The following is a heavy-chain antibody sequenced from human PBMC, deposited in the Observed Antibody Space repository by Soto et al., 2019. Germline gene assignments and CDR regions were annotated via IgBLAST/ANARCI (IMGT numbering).Heavy chain of an antibody. J-gene: IGHJ4*02. CDR3: ARVRARAPTLAAAGPFDY. CDR1: GFTFSTYS. D-gene: IGHD6-13*01. CDR2: ISSSSSYI. Sequence: RLSCAASGFTFSTYSMNWVRQAPGKGLEWVSSISSSSSYIYNADSVKGRFTISRDNSKNTLYLQMNSLRAEDTAVYYCARVRARAPTLAAAGPFDYWGQGTLVTVSS. V-gene: IGHV3-21*01.